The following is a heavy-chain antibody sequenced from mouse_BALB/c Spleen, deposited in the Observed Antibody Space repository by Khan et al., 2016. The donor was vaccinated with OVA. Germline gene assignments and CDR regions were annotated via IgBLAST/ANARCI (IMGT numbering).Heavy chain of an antibody. J-gene: IGHJ4*01. CDR3: AKFTPDYYSMDY. V-gene: IGHV2-3*01. CDR1: GFSLTSYG. D-gene: IGHD1-1*01. CDR2: IWGDGST. Sequence: QIQLVQSGPSLVAPSQSLSITCTVSGFSLTSYGVNWVRQPPGKGLEWLGVIWGDGSTNYHSALISRLIISKDNSKSQVFLKLNSLQTDDTATYYCAKFTPDYYSMDYWGQGTSVTVSS.